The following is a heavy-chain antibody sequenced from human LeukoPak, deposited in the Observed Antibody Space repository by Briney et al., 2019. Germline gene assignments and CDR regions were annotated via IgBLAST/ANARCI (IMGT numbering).Heavy chain of an antibody. V-gene: IGHV3-30*04. Sequence: GGSLRLSCAAPGFTFSSYEMNWVRQAPGKGLEWVALISYDGSNKYYGESVKGRFTISRDQSKNTLYLQMNSLRTEDTAVYYCARDSLRTALYYMDVWGKGTTVTVSS. CDR3: ARDSLRTALYYMDV. CDR1: GFTFSSYE. CDR2: ISYDGSNK. J-gene: IGHJ6*03.